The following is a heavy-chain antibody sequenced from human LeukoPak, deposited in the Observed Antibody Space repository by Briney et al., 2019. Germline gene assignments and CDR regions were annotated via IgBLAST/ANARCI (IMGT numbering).Heavy chain of an antibody. CDR3: ARGYYYDSSGFDY. CDR1: GGSISSYY. Sequence: PSETLPLTCTVSGGSISSYYWSWIRQPPGKGLEWIGEINHSGSTNYNPSLKSRVTISVDTSKNQFSLKLSSVTAADTAVYYCARGYYYDSSGFDYWGQGTLVTVSS. CDR2: INHSGST. J-gene: IGHJ4*02. V-gene: IGHV4-34*01. D-gene: IGHD3-22*01.